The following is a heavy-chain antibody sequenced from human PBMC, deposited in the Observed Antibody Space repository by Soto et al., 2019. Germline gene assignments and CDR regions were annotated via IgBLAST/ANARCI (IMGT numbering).Heavy chain of an antibody. Sequence: GASVKVSCKASGGTFSSYAISWVRQAPGQGLEWMGGIIPIFGTANYAQKFQGRVTITADESTSTAYMELSSLRSEDTAVYYCASDKDFWTGYRGYYYYGMDVWGQGTTVTVSS. J-gene: IGHJ6*02. CDR3: ASDKDFWTGYRGYYYYGMDV. CDR2: IIPIFGTA. V-gene: IGHV1-69*13. CDR1: GGTFSSYA. D-gene: IGHD3-3*01.